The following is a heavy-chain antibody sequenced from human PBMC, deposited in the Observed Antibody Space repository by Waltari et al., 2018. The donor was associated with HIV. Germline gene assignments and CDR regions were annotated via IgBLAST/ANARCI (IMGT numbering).Heavy chain of an antibody. CDR1: GFTFSSYA. CDR2: ISGSGGST. J-gene: IGHJ6*02. V-gene: IGHV3-23*01. Sequence: EVQLLESGGGLVQPGGCLRLSCAASGFTFSSYAMSWVRQAPGKGLEWVSAISGSGGSTYYADSVKGRFTISRDNSKNTLYLQMNSLRAEDTAVYYCAKSQGSGTYYYGMDVWGQGTTVTVSS. CDR3: AKSQGSGTYYYGMDV. D-gene: IGHD3-10*01.